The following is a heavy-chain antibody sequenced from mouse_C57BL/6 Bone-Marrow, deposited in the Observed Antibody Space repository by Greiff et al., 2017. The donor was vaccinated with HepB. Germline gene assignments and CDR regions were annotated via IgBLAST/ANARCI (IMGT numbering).Heavy chain of an antibody. V-gene: IGHV1-82*01. Sequence: VQLQQSGPELVKPGASVKISCKASGYAFSSSWMNWVKQRPGKGLEWIGRIYPGDGDNNYNGKFKGKATLTADKASSTAYMQLSSLTSEDSAVYFCASPYGCSLAWFAYWGQGTLVTVSA. CDR3: ASPYGCSLAWFAY. CDR2: IYPGDGDN. D-gene: IGHD1-1*01. J-gene: IGHJ3*01. CDR1: GYAFSSSW.